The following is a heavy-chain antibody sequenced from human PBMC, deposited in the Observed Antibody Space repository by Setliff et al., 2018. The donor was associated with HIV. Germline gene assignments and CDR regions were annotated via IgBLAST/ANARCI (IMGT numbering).Heavy chain of an antibody. CDR2: INPKSGGT. J-gene: IGHJ6*04. CDR1: GYTFTVYY. V-gene: IGHV1-2*06. CDR3: AKDRTGTGTTLHV. D-gene: IGHD1-7*01. Sequence: ASVKVSCKASGYTFTVYYIHWVRQAPGQGLEWMGRINPKSGGTNYVQKFQGRVTMTRDTSINTAYLELSRLRSDDTAVYYCAKDRTGTGTTLHVWGKGTTVTVSS.